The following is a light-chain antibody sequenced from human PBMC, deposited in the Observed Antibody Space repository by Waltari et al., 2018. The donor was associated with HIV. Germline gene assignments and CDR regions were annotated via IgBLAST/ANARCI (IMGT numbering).Light chain of an antibody. CDR3: QQYYSHPRT. CDR2: WAS. CDR1: QSVLSTTRNANY. V-gene: IGKV4-1*01. J-gene: IGKJ2*01. Sequence: DIVLPQSPDSLAVPVGETATLTCKAIQSVLSTTRNANYLAWYQQKPGHPPKLLISWASGRKSGVPDRFSGSGSATDFTLTITSLQAEDVAVYYCQQYYSHPRTFGQGTKLE.